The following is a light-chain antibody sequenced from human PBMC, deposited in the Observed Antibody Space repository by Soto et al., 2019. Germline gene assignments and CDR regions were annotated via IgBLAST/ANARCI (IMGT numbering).Light chain of an antibody. CDR2: SAS. CDR3: QQSKSTPPT. Sequence: DIQMTQSPSSLSASVGDRVTITCRANENIYRYLNWYQQKSGQAPKLLIYSASSLQSGVPSRFSGSGSGTDFALTISSLQPGDFATYYCQQSKSTPPTFGQGTRLETK. J-gene: IGKJ5*01. V-gene: IGKV1-39*01. CDR1: ENIYRY.